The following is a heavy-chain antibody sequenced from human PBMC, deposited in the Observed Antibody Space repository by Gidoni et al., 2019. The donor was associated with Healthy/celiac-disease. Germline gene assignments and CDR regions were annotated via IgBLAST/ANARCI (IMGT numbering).Heavy chain of an antibody. CDR3: ARDRVVVVPVYYYYGMDV. D-gene: IGHD2-2*01. Sequence: QVQLVQSGAEVKKPGASVKVSCKASGYTFTGYCMHWVRQAPGQGLEWMGWINPNSGGTNYAQKFQGRVTMTRDTSISTAYMELSRLRSDDTAVYYCARDRVVVVPVYYYYGMDVWGQGTTVTVSS. CDR2: INPNSGGT. CDR1: GYTFTGYC. J-gene: IGHJ6*02. V-gene: IGHV1-2*02.